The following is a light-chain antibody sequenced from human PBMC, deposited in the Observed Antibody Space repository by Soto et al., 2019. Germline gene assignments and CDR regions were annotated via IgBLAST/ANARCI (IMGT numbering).Light chain of an antibody. CDR2: AAS. Sequence: IQLTQSPSSLSASVGDRVTITCRASQSINNYLNWYQQKPGKAPNLLISAASTLQSGVPSRFSGSGSETEFTLTITSLQPEDSATYYCQQRNSYPRTFGQGTKVDIK. J-gene: IGKJ2*01. V-gene: IGKV1-9*01. CDR1: QSINNY. CDR3: QQRNSYPRT.